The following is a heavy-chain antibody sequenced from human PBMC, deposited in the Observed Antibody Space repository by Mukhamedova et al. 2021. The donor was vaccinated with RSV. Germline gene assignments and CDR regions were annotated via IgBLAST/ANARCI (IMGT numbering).Heavy chain of an antibody. J-gene: IGHJ3*02. Sequence: INAEYMGGRVTMTEDTSTDTAYMELSSLRSEDTAVYYCATPTPYSSGLLHAFDIWGQGTMVTVSS. V-gene: IGHV1-24*01. CDR3: ATPTPYSSGLLHAFDI. D-gene: IGHD6-19*01.